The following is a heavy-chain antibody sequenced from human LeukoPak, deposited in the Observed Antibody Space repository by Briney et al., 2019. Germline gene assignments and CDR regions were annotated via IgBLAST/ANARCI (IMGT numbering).Heavy chain of an antibody. CDR1: GGSISSYY. CDR2: LYYGGAT. Sequence: SETLSLTCSVSGGSISSYYWSWIRQPPGKGLDWIGYLYYGGATTSNPSLKSRVPIPVDTSKTQFSLKLRSVTAADTAVYYCARGGSGISNAFDIWGQGKMVTVSS. J-gene: IGHJ3*02. V-gene: IGHV4-59*01. D-gene: IGHD3-10*01. CDR3: ARGGSGISNAFDI.